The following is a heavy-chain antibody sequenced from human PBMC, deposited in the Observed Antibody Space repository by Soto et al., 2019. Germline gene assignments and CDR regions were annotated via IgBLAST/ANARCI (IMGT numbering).Heavy chain of an antibody. V-gene: IGHV5-51*01. CDR1: GYSFTSYW. CDR2: IYPGESDT. D-gene: IGHD2-15*01. Sequence: GESLKISCKGSGYSFTSYWIAWVRQMPGKGLEWMGIIYPGESDTRYSPSFQGQVTISADKSISTSYLQWSSLKASDTAMYYCARRYCSGGSCYPNDAFDIWGEGTMVTVSS. J-gene: IGHJ3*02. CDR3: ARRYCSGGSCYPNDAFDI.